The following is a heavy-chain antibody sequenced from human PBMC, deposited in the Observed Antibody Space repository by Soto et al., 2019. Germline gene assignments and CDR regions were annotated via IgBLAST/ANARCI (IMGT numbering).Heavy chain of an antibody. V-gene: IGHV3-30-3*01. D-gene: IGHD3-10*01. CDR3: ARDLSWFGKGTGGWFDP. CDR2: ISYDGSNK. CDR1: GFTFSSYA. Sequence: QVQLVESGGGVVQPGRSLRLSCAASGFTFSSYAMHWVRQAPGKGLEWVAVISYDGSNKYYADSVKGRFTISRDNSKNTLYLQMNSLRAEDTAVYYCARDLSWFGKGTGGWFDPWGQGTLVTVSS. J-gene: IGHJ5*02.